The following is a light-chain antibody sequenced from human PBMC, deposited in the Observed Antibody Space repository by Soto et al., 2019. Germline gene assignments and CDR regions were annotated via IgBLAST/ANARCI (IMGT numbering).Light chain of an antibody. J-gene: IGKJ3*01. CDR3: QQYSVYSA. Sequence: DIQMTQSPSALSASVGDSVTITCRASQSIGSWLAWYQQKPGKVPELLVYEASSLETGVPSRFSASGSGTEFTLTINNLQPDDFATYYCQQYSVYSAFGPGTKVDIK. CDR1: QSIGSW. V-gene: IGKV1-5*03. CDR2: EAS.